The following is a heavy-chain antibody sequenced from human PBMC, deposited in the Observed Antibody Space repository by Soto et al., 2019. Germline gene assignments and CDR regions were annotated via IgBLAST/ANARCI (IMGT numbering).Heavy chain of an antibody. CDR3: ARVPDY. V-gene: IGHV4-30-2*01. Sequence: QLQLQESGSGLVKPSQTLSLTCAVSGGSISSGGYSWGWIRQPPGKGLEWIGYIYHSGSTFYNPCLKRRVTISVDGSKNQFSLKLSSVTAADTGVYYCARVPDYWGQGTLVTVSS. CDR1: GGSISSGGYS. J-gene: IGHJ4*02. CDR2: IYHSGST.